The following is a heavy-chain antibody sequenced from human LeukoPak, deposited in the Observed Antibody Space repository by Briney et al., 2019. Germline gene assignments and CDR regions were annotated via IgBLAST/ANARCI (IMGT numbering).Heavy chain of an antibody. CDR1: DRSFSGSY. V-gene: IGHV4-34*01. CDR2: ITHDGRI. J-gene: IGHJ4*02. Sequence: SETLSLTCAVYDRSFSGSYWSWIRQPPGEGLEWIGEITHDGRINYSPSLKSRATISVDTSKNQFSLKLSSVTAADSAVYYCATIYDDYSDFDSWGQGTLVTVSS. D-gene: IGHD4-17*01. CDR3: ATIYDDYSDFDS.